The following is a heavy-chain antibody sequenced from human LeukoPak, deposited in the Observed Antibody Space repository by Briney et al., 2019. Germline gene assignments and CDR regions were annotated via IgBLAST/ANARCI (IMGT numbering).Heavy chain of an antibody. J-gene: IGHJ6*02. D-gene: IGHD6-19*01. CDR2: INHSGST. CDR3: AREWLGI. V-gene: IGHV4-34*01. Sequence: SETLSLTCAVYGGSFSGYYWSWIRQPPGKGLEWIGEINHSGSTNYNPSLKSRVTISVDTSKNQFSLKLSSVTAADTAVYYCAREWLGIWGQGTTVTVSS. CDR1: GGSFSGYY.